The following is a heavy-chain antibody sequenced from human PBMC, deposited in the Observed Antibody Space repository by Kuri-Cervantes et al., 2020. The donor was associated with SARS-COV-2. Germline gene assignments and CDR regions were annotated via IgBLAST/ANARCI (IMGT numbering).Heavy chain of an antibody. V-gene: IGHV3-74*01. Sequence: LSLTCAASGFTFSRDTMYWVRQAPGKGLVWVSRMNGDGSSITYADSVKGRFTISRDNAKNTLYLQMNSLRVEDTAVYFCARAPSGSPTEFWGQGTLVTVSS. CDR3: ARAPSGSPTEF. CDR1: GFTFSRDT. CDR2: MNGDGSSI. J-gene: IGHJ4*02. D-gene: IGHD1-26*01.